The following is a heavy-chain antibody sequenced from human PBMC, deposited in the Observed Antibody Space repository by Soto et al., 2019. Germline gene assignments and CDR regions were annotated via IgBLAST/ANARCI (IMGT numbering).Heavy chain of an antibody. J-gene: IGHJ6*02. V-gene: IGHV4-34*01. CDR2: INHSGST. Sequence: SETLSLTCAVYGGSFSGYYWSWIRQPPGKGLEWIGEINHSGSTNHNPSLKSRVTISVDTSKNQFSLKLSSVTAADTAVYYCASPMVRGVIHAGNYYYYGMDVWGQGTTVTVSS. CDR1: GGSFSGYY. CDR3: ASPMVRGVIHAGNYYYYGMDV. D-gene: IGHD3-10*01.